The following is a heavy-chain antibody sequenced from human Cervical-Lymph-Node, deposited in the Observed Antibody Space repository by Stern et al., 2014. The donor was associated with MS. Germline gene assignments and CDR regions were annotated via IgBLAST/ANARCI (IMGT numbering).Heavy chain of an antibody. CDR2: INWNGGSA. J-gene: IGHJ6*02. V-gene: IGHV3-20*01. D-gene: IGHD4-11*01. Sequence: VQLVESGGGVVRPGGSLRLSCAASGFNFDDYAMSWVRQVPGKGLEWVAGINWNGGSARYADSVKGRFTISRDNAKNSLDLQMNSLRAEDTALYQCARGTMTTVLYYGMDVWGQGTAVTVSS. CDR1: GFNFDDYA. CDR3: ARGTMTTVLYYGMDV.